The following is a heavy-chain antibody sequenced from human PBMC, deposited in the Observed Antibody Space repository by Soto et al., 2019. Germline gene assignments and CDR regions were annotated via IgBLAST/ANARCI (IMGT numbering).Heavy chain of an antibody. Sequence: EVQLVESGGGLVKPGGSLRLSCAASGFTFSNAWMSWVRQAPGKGLEWVGRIKSKTDGGTTDYAAPVKGRFTISRDDSKYTLYLQMNSLKTEDTAVYYCTTDRRSSSINGLDYWGQGTLVTVSS. CDR2: IKSKTDGGTT. J-gene: IGHJ4*02. D-gene: IGHD6-13*01. CDR1: GFTFSNAW. CDR3: TTDRRSSSINGLDY. V-gene: IGHV3-15*01.